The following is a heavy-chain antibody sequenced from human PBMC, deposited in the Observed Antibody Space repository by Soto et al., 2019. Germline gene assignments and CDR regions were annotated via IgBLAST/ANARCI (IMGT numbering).Heavy chain of an antibody. J-gene: IGHJ6*02. D-gene: IGHD6-6*01. Sequence: GASVKVSCKASGYTFTIYAIHWVRQAPGQRLEWMGWINAGNGNTKYSQKLQGRVTITRDTSASTTYMELSSLRSEDTAVYYCARYELVRYYYYAMDVWGQGTTVTVSS. V-gene: IGHV1-3*01. CDR3: ARYELVRYYYYAMDV. CDR1: GYTFTIYA. CDR2: INAGNGNT.